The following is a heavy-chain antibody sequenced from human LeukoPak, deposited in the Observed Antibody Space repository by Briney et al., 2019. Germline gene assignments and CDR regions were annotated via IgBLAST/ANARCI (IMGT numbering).Heavy chain of an antibody. V-gene: IGHV3-21*01. CDR1: GLIFSSYS. J-gene: IGHJ4*02. CDR3: ARVQRGEMATFDY. Sequence: GGSLRLSCAASGLIFSSYSMNWVRHAPGKGLEWVSSISSTSTYIHYADSLKGRFTISRDNARNSLYLQINSLRVEDTAVYYCARVQRGEMATFDYWGQGTLVTVSS. CDR2: ISSTSTYI. D-gene: IGHD5-24*01.